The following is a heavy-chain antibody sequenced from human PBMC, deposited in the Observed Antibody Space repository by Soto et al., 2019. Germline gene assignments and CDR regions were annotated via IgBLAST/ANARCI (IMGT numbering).Heavy chain of an antibody. J-gene: IGHJ4*02. V-gene: IGHV3-23*01. D-gene: IGHD2-8*01. CDR2: LFGNGGGI. Sequence: EVQLLESGGGLVQPGGSLRLSCAASGFTFRTYAMSWVRQAPGKGLEWVSGLFGNGGGISYADSVKGRFTNSRDNSNNMLYLQMRSLRVEDTAGYYCAKDRQPDGLWPFDHWGQGTLVTVSS. CDR3: AKDRQPDGLWPFDH. CDR1: GFTFRTYA.